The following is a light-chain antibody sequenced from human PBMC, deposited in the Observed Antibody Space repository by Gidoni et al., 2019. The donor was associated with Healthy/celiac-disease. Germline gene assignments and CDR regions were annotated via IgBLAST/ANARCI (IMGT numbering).Light chain of an antibody. V-gene: IGKV3-20*01. Sequence: ETVLTQSPATLSLSPGERATLSCRASQSVSSSYLAWYQQKPGQAPRLLISGASSRATGIPDRCSGSGSGTDFTLTISRLEPEDFAVYYCQQYGSSPPVTFGPGTKVDIK. CDR3: QQYGSSPPVT. CDR1: QSVSSSY. CDR2: GAS. J-gene: IGKJ3*01.